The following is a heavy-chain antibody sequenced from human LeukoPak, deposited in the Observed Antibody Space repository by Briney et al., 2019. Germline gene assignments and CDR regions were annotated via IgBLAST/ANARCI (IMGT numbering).Heavy chain of an antibody. D-gene: IGHD2-15*01. CDR2: ISGSGGST. J-gene: IGHJ4*02. CDR1: GFTFSTYR. V-gene: IGHV3-23*01. CDR3: AKEVSYCSGGSCYSAPFDY. Sequence: TGGSLRLSCAASGFTFSTYRMSWVRQAPGKRLEWVSAISGSGGSTYYADSVKGRFTISRDNSKNTLYLQMNSLRAEDTAVYYCAKEVSYCSGGSCYSAPFDYWGQGTLVTVSS.